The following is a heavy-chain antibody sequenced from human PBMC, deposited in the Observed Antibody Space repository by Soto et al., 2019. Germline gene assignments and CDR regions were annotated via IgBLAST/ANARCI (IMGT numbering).Heavy chain of an antibody. J-gene: IGHJ6*02. V-gene: IGHV3-48*02. Sequence: PGGSLRLFCVASGFSLSDYALNWVRQAPGKGLEWVSFISSDSRTIYYADSVEGRFTVSRDNARNSVSLQMDSLRDEDAAVYYCARIKLVEWFFINVDVYDMDVWGQGTPVTVSS. CDR2: ISSDSRTI. CDR3: ARIKLVEWFFINVDVYDMDV. CDR1: GFSLSDYA. D-gene: IGHD3-3*01.